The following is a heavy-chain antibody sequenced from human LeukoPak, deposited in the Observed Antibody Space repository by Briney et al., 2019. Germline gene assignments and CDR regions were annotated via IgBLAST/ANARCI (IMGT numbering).Heavy chain of an antibody. CDR2: ISGSGGST. D-gene: IGHD2-2*02. CDR3: AKDLVVVVPAAIGAFDI. J-gene: IGHJ3*02. Sequence: GGSLRLSCAASGFTFSSYAMSWVRQAPGKGLGWVSAISGSGGSTYYADSVKGWFTISRDNSKNTLYLQMNSLRAEDTAVYCCAKDLVVVVPAAIGAFDIWGQGTMVTVSS. CDR1: GFTFSSYA. V-gene: IGHV3-23*01.